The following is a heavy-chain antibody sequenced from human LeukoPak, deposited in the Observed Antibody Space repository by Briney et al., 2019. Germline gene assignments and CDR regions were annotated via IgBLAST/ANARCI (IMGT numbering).Heavy chain of an antibody. Sequence: GASMKVSCKASGYTFTNYAISWVRQAPGQGLEWMGCISAYNGNTNYAQKLEGRVTMTTDTSTSTAYMELRSLTSDDTAVYYCARDRRGEVPPYYFDYWGQGTLVTVPS. CDR2: ISAYNGNT. CDR3: ARDRRGEVPPYYFDY. CDR1: GYTFTNYA. J-gene: IGHJ4*02. V-gene: IGHV1-18*01. D-gene: IGHD3-16*01.